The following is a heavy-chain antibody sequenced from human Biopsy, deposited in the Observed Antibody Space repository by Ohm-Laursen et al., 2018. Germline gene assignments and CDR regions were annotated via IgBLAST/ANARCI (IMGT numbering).Heavy chain of an antibody. V-gene: IGHV6-1*01. CDR3: ARETPTGIPFYWFDP. CDR1: GDRISNNDAA. D-gene: IGHD1-1*01. J-gene: IGHJ5*02. CDR2: TYYRTKWFT. Sequence: QTLSLTCAISGDRISNNDAAWNWIRQSPSRGLEWLGRTYYRTKWFTDSAVFVKSRITITPDTYKNQFSLQLKSVTPEDTAVYYCARETPTGIPFYWFDPWGQGFLVTASS.